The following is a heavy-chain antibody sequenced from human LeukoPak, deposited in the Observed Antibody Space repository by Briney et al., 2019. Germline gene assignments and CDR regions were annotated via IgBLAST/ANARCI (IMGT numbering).Heavy chain of an antibody. CDR2: ISSSGSTR. CDR1: EFTFSHYE. V-gene: IGHV3-48*03. CDR3: ARDPFRDYDSSGYFDY. J-gene: IGHJ4*02. Sequence: GGSLRLSCATSEFTFSHYEMNWARLAPGKGLEWVSYISSSGSTRYYADSVKGRFTISRDNAKNSLHLQMNSLRAEDTAVYYCARDPFRDYDSSGYFDYWGQGTPVTVSS. D-gene: IGHD3-22*01.